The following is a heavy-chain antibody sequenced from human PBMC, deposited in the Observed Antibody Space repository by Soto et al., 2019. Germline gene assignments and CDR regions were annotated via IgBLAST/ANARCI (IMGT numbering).Heavy chain of an antibody. D-gene: IGHD3-10*01. CDR1: GGSISSSSYY. CDR2: IYYSGST. V-gene: IGHV4-39*01. Sequence: PSETLSLTCTVSGGSISSSSYYWGWIRQPPGKGLEWIGSIYYSGSTYYNPSLKSRVTISVDTSKNQFSLKLSSVTASDTAVYYCATSGGATPFDYWGQGTLVTVSS. J-gene: IGHJ4*02. CDR3: ATSGGATPFDY.